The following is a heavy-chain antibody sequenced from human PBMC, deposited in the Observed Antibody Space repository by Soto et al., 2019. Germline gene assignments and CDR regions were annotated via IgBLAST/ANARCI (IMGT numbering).Heavy chain of an antibody. CDR3: AKDFTSYTAEPYYFDY. V-gene: IGHV3-30*18. CDR2: ISYDGSKK. Sequence: QVQLVESGGGVVQPGRSLRLSCRASGFTFSSYGMHWVRQAPGRGLEWVAFISYDGSKKHDADYVKGRFIISRDNSKNTLDLEMNSLRPEDTAVYYCAKDFTSYTAEPYYFDYWGHGTLVTVSS. J-gene: IGHJ4*01. CDR1: GFTFSSYG. D-gene: IGHD1-26*01.